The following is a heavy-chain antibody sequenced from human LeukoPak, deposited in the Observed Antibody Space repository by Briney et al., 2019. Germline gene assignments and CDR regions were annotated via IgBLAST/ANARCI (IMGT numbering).Heavy chain of an antibody. CDR1: GGSISSYY. Sequence: SETLSLTCSVYGGSISSYYWSWIRQPPGKGLEWIGYIYYSGSTNYNPSLKSRVTISVDTSKNQFSLKLSSVTAADTAVYYCAKDPVPHCSSTSCWWGYWGQGTLVTVSS. V-gene: IGHV4-59*01. CDR3: AKDPVPHCSSTSCWWGY. D-gene: IGHD2-2*01. CDR2: IYYSGST. J-gene: IGHJ4*02.